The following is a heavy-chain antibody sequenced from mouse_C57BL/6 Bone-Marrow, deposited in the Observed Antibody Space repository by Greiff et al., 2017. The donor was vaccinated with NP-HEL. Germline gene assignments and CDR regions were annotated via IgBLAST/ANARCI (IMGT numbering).Heavy chain of an antibody. V-gene: IGHV2-5*01. CDR2: IWRGGST. D-gene: IGHD2-2*01. CDR3: AKMTTMVTTRYAMDY. J-gene: IGHJ4*01. CDR1: GFSLTSYG. Sequence: QVQLQQSGPGLVQPSQSLSITCTVSGFSLTSYGVHWVRQSPGKGLEWLGVIWRGGSTDYTAAFMSRLSITKDNSKSQVFFKMNSLQADDTAIYYCAKMTTMVTTRYAMDYWGQGTSVTVSS.